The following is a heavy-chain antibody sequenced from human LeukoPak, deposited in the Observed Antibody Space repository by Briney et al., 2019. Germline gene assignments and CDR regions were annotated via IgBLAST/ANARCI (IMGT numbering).Heavy chain of an antibody. D-gene: IGHD3-3*01. J-gene: IGHJ4*02. Sequence: GGSLRLSCAASGFTFSDYYMSWIRQAPGKGLEWVSYISSSGSTIYYADSVKGRFTISRDNAKNSLYLQMNSLRAEGTAVYYCARDQGDFWSGYSYFDYWGQGTLVTVSS. CDR1: GFTFSDYY. CDR3: ARDQGDFWSGYSYFDY. V-gene: IGHV3-11*04. CDR2: ISSSGSTI.